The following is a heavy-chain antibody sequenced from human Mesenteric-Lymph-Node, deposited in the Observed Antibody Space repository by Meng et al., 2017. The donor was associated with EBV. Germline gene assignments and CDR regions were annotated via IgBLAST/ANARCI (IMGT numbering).Heavy chain of an antibody. Sequence: QPQLQEAGPGLVKPSETLSLTCTVSGGSISSSSYYWGWIRQPPGKGLEWIGSIYYSGSTYYNPSLKSRVTISVDTSKNQFSLKLSSVTAADTAVYYCATSSLTVDYWGQGTLVTVSS. CDR3: ATSSLTVDY. CDR1: GGSISSSSYY. J-gene: IGHJ4*02. V-gene: IGHV4-39*07. CDR2: IYYSGST.